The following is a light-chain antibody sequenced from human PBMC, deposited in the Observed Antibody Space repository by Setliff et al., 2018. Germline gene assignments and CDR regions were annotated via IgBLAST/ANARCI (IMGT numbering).Light chain of an antibody. CDR2: EVS. J-gene: IGLJ1*01. V-gene: IGLV2-8*01. Sequence: QSVLPQPPSASGSPGQSVTISCTGTSSDVGGYNYVSWYQQHPGKAPKLMIYEVSKRPSGVPDRFSGSKSGNTASLTVSGLQAEDEADYYCSSYAGSNTPYVFGTGTKGTVL. CDR3: SSYAGSNTPYV. CDR1: SSDVGGYNY.